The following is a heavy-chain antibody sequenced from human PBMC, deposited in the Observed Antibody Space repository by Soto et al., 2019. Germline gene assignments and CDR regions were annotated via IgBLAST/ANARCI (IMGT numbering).Heavy chain of an antibody. CDR1: AASISSDNSS. D-gene: IGHD2-15*01. CDR2: IYYSRSI. Sequence: PPESLSLTCTVSAASISSDNSSCSWILQHPGSGLEWIEYIYYSRSIYYSPSLKCRVTISVDTSKNQFTMKLSSVTAADTAVYYCARGRFTPITPGSFFDYWGHGTLVTVSS. V-gene: IGHV4-31*03. J-gene: IGHJ4*01. CDR3: ARGRFTPITPGSFFDY.